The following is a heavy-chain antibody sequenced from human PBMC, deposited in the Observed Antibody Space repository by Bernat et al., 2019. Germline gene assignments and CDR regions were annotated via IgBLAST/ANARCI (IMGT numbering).Heavy chain of an antibody. CDR2: IRSKANSYAT. Sequence: EVQLVESGGGLVQPGGSLRLSCGASGFTFSSYWMSWVRQASGKGLEWVGRIRSKANSYATAYAASVKGRFTISRDDSKNTAYLQMNSLKTEDTAVYYCTRFIAARPGGYWGQGTLVTVSS. CDR3: TRFIAARPGGY. CDR1: GFTFSSYW. D-gene: IGHD6-6*01. V-gene: IGHV3-73*01. J-gene: IGHJ4*02.